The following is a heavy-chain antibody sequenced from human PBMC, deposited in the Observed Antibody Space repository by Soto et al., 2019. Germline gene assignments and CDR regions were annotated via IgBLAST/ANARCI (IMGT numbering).Heavy chain of an antibody. V-gene: IGHV1-69*12. CDR3: ARDQATVSTGFDP. CDR2: IIPIFGTA. J-gene: IGHJ5*02. CDR1: GGTFRSYS. Sequence: QVQLVQSGAEVKRPGSSVKVSCKASGGTFRSYSISWVRQAPEQGLEWMGVIIPIFGTANYAQNFQGRVTITADESTSTVYMDLRSLTSEDTAVYYCARDQATVSTGFDPWGQGTLVTVSP. D-gene: IGHD4-17*01.